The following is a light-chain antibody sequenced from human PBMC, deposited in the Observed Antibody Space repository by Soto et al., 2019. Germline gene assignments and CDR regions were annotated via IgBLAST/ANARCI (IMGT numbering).Light chain of an antibody. CDR2: DAY. V-gene: IGKV3-11*01. J-gene: IGKJ4*01. CDR3: QQRANWLT. CDR1: QSIGRY. Sequence: EIVLTQSPATLSLSPGERVTLSCRASQSIGRYLAWYQHKPGQAPRLLIYDAYNRAAGIPARFSGSGSGTDFTLTISSLEPEDFADYYCQQRANWLTFGGGTKVEIK.